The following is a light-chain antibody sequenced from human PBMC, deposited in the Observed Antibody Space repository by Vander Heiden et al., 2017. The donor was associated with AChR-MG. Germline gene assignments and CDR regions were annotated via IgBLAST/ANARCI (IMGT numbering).Light chain of an antibody. Sequence: DIQMTQSPSSLSASVGDRVTITCRASQSISTFLNWYQQKVGEAPKVLSNTASNLQSGVPSRFSGSGAGSYFTLTISSLQPEDFATYYCQQSYNTPWTFGQGTKVEIK. CDR1: QSISTF. CDR3: QQSYNTPWT. J-gene: IGKJ1*01. V-gene: IGKV1-39*01. CDR2: TAS.